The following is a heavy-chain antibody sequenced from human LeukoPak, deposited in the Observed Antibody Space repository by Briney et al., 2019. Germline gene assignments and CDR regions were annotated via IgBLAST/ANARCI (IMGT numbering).Heavy chain of an antibody. CDR3: ARTPISSIAALFDY. CDR1: GGTFSSYA. V-gene: IGHV1-69*06. D-gene: IGHD6-6*01. J-gene: IGHJ4*02. CDR2: IIPILGTA. Sequence: SSVKVSCKASGGTFSSYAISWVRQAPGQGLGWMGGIIPILGTANYAQKFQGRVTITADKSTSTAYMELSSLRSEDTAVYYCARTPISSIAALFDYWGQGTLVTVSS.